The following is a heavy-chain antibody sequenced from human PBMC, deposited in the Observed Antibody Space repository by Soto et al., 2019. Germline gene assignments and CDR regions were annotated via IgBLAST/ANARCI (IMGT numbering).Heavy chain of an antibody. J-gene: IGHJ4*02. Sequence: GGSLRLSCAASGFTFSSYAMHWVRQAPGKGLEWVAVISYDGSNKYYADSVKGRFTISRDNSKNTLYLQMNSLRAEGTAVYYCARDQGGYSYGLSDYWGQGTLVTVSS. CDR2: ISYDGSNK. CDR3: ARDQGGYSYGLSDY. D-gene: IGHD5-18*01. V-gene: IGHV3-30-3*01. CDR1: GFTFSSYA.